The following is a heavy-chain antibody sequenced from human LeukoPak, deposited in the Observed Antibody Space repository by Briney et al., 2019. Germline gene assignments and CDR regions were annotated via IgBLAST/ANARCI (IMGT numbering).Heavy chain of an antibody. V-gene: IGHV4-38-2*02. CDR1: GYSISSGYY. D-gene: IGHD1-1*01. Sequence: SETLSLTCTVSGYSISSGYYWGWIRQPPGKGLEWIGSIYHSGSTYYNPSLKSRVTISVDTSKNQFSLKLSSVTAAGTAVYYCAGQIETALYDYWGQGTLVTVSS. CDR3: AGQIETALYDY. J-gene: IGHJ4*02. CDR2: IYHSGST.